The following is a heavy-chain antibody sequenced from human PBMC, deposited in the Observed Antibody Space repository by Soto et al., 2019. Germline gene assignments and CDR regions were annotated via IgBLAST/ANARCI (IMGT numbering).Heavy chain of an antibody. CDR2: IWYDGSNK. D-gene: IGHD4-17*01. Sequence: GGSLRLSCAASGFTFSSYGMHWVRQAPGKGLEWVAVIWYDGSNKYYENSVKGRLTISRDTSKNTLYLQMNSLRAEDTAVYSGARDQRAYGDYGMDQYAFDIWGQGTMVTVSS. V-gene: IGHV3-33*01. CDR1: GFTFSSYG. J-gene: IGHJ3*02. CDR3: ARDQRAYGDYGMDQYAFDI.